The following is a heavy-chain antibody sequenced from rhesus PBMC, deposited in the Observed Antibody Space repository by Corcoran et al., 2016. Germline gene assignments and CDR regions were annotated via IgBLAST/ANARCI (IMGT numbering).Heavy chain of an antibody. V-gene: IGHV4S9*01. CDR1: GGSISDNYY. D-gene: IGHD5-24*01. CDR3: AREGTVSYFDH. Sequence: QVQLQESGPGLVKPSETLSLTCAVSGGSISDNYYWNWIRTPPGKGLGGIGNIYGSTGSTSYNPSLKSRVNISKDTSKNQFSLKLSSVTAADTAVYFCAREGTVSYFDHWGQGVLVTVSS. CDR2: IYGSTGST. J-gene: IGHJ4*01.